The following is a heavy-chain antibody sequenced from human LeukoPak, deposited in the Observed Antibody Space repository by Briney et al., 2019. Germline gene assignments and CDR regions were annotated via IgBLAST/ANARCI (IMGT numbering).Heavy chain of an antibody. Sequence: ASVKVSCKASGYTFTGYYMHWVRQAPGQGLEWMGWINPNSGGTNYAQKFQGRVTMTRDTSISTAYMELSRLRSDDTAVYYCARDRSYDSSGYSLWGQGTLVTVSS. CDR1: GYTFTGYY. J-gene: IGHJ4*02. V-gene: IGHV1-2*02. CDR3: ARDRSYDSSGYSL. D-gene: IGHD3-22*01. CDR2: INPNSGGT.